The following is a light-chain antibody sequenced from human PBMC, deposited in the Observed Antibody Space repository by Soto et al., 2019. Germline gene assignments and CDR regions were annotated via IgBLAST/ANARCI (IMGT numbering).Light chain of an antibody. CDR2: GNS. CDR3: QSYDSSLSAYV. Sequence: QSVLTQPPSVSGAPGQRVTISCTGSSSNIGAVYDVHWYQQLPGTAPKLLSYGNSHRPSGVRDRFSGSKSGTSASLAITGLQDEDEADYYCQSYDSSLSAYVFGTGTKLTVL. J-gene: IGLJ1*01. CDR1: SSNIGAVYD. V-gene: IGLV1-40*01.